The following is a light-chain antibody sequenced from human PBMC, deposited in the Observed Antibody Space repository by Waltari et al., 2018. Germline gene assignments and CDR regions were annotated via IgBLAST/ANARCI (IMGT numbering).Light chain of an antibody. J-gene: IGKJ3*01. CDR2: DAS. V-gene: IGKV3-15*01. CDR1: QSVSTN. CDR3: QQYHKWPPLT. Sequence: EIGMTQSPATLSVSPGGRATLSCRASQSVSTNLAWYQQKPGQAPRLLIYDASTRATGIPARFSGSGSGEEFTLTISSLQSEDFAVYYCQQYHKWPPLTFGPGTKVDIE.